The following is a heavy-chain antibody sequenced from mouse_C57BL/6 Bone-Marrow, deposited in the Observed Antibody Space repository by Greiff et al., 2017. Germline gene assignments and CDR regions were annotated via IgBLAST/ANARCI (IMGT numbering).Heavy chain of an antibody. Sequence: EVQGVESGGGLVKPGGSLKLSCAASGFTFSSYAMSWVRQTPEKRLEWVATISDGGSYTYYPVNVKGRFTISRDNAKNNLYLQMSHLKSEDTAMYYCARGGSTMNDYWGQGTTLTVSS. CDR2: ISDGGSYT. D-gene: IGHD2-4*01. J-gene: IGHJ2*01. CDR1: GFTFSSYA. V-gene: IGHV5-4*01. CDR3: ARGGSTMNDY.